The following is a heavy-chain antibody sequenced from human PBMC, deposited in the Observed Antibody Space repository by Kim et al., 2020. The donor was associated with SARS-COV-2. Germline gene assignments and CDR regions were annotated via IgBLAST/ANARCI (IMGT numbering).Heavy chain of an antibody. CDR2: ISAYNGNT. CDR3: ARNLGSSYDILTGPPRGGYGMDV. CDR1: GYTFTYYG. J-gene: IGHJ6*02. V-gene: IGHV1-18*04. Sequence: ASVKVSCKASGYTFTYYGISWVRQAPGQGLEWMGWISAYNGNTNCAQKLQGRVTMTTDTSTSTAYMELRSLRSDDTAVYYCARNLGSSYDILTGPPRGGYGMDVWGQGTTVTVSS. D-gene: IGHD3-9*01.